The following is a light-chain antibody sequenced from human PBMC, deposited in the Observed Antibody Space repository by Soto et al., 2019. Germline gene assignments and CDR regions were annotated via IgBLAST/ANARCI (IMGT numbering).Light chain of an antibody. J-gene: IGKJ4*01. CDR1: QSVSIY. Sequence: DIVLTQSPATLSLSPGERATLSCRASQSVSIYLAWYQQKPGQAPRLLIYDASNRATGIPPRFSGSGSATDFTLTISSLEPEDFAVYFCQHRSNWPPTFGGGTKVEIK. CDR2: DAS. V-gene: IGKV3-11*01. CDR3: QHRSNWPPT.